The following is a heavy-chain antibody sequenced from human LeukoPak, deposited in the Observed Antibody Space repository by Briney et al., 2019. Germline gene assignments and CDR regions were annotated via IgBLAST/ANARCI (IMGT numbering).Heavy chain of an antibody. CDR3: ATQTYSSGWFYIAFDI. Sequence: SETLSLTCTVSGGSISSYYWSWLRQPPGKGLEWIGYIYYSGSTNYTPSLKSRVTISVDTSKNQFSLKLSSVTAADTAVYYCATQTYSSGWFYIAFDIWGQGTMVTVSS. CDR1: GGSISSYY. D-gene: IGHD6-19*01. V-gene: IGHV4-59*08. J-gene: IGHJ3*02. CDR2: IYYSGST.